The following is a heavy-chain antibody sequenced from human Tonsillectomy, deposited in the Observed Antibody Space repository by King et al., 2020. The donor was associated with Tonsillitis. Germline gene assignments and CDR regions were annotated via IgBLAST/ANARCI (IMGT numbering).Heavy chain of an antibody. D-gene: IGHD3-22*01. CDR1: GFTFSSYS. V-gene: IGHV3-21*01. CDR3: ARDLLAYDSSGYYLDY. CDR2: ISSSSSYI. J-gene: IGHJ4*02. Sequence: VQLVESGGGLVKPGGSLRLSCAASGFTFSSYSMNWVRQAPGKGLEWVSSISSSSSYIYYADSVKGRFTISRDNAKNSLYLQMISLRAEDTAVYYCARDLLAYDSSGYYLDYWGQGTLVTVSS.